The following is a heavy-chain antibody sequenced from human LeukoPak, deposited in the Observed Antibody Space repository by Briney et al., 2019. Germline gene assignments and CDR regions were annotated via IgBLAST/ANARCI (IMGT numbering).Heavy chain of an antibody. CDR2: ITSNGGAT. Sequence: PGGSLRLSCAASGFTFSSYAMHWIRQAPGKGLEYVSAITSNGGATYYANSVKGRFTISRDNSKNMLFLQMGSLRPEDMGVYYCTRRVATTDYLGMDVWGQGTTVTVSS. CDR3: TRRVATTDYLGMDV. J-gene: IGHJ6*02. D-gene: IGHD4-11*01. V-gene: IGHV3-64*01. CDR1: GFTFSSYA.